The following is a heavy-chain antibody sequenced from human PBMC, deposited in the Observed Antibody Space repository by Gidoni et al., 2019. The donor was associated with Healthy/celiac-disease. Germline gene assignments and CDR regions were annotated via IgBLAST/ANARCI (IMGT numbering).Heavy chain of an antibody. CDR3: AKVLGNWYFDL. CDR2: ISGSGGST. J-gene: IGHJ2*01. Sequence: EVQLLESGGGLVQPGGSLRLSCAASGFTFSSYAMSWVRQAPGKGLGWVSGISGSGGSTYYADSVKGRFTISRDNSKNTLYLQMNSLRAEDTAIYYCAKVLGNWYFDLWGRGTLVTVSS. V-gene: IGHV3-23*01. D-gene: IGHD1-1*01. CDR1: GFTFSSYA.